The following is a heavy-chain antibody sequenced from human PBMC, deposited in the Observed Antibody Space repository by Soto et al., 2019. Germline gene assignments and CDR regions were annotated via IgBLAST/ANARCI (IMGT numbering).Heavy chain of an antibody. J-gene: IGHJ4*02. CDR1: GGSINSGDYY. Sequence: PSETLSLTCTVSGGSINSGDYYWSWIRQPPGKGLEWIGYIYYSGSTNYNPSLKSRVTISVDTSKNQFSLKLSSVTAADTAVYYCARQGGSGSYYDFDYWGQGTLVTVSS. CDR2: IYYSGST. V-gene: IGHV4-61*08. D-gene: IGHD3-10*01. CDR3: ARQGGSGSYYDFDY.